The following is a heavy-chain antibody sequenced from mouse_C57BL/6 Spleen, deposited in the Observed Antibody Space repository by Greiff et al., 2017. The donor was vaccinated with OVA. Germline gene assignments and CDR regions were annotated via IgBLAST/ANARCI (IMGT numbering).Heavy chain of an antibody. V-gene: IGHV7-3*01. Sequence: EVKLVESGGGLVQPGGSLSLSCAASGFTFTDYYMSWVRQPPGKALEWLGFIRHKANGYTTEYSASVKGRFTISRDNSQSILYLQMNALRAEDSAAYYCARYRANWGYFDYWGQGTTLTVSS. CDR1: GFTFTDYY. D-gene: IGHD4-1*01. CDR3: ARYRANWGYFDY. J-gene: IGHJ2*01. CDR2: IRHKANGYTT.